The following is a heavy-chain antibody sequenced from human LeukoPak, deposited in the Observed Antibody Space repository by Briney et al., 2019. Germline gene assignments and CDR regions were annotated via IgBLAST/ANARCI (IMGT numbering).Heavy chain of an antibody. V-gene: IGHV3-21*01. D-gene: IGHD2-15*01. Sequence: GGSLRLSCAASGFTFSSYSMNWVRQAPGKGLEWVSSISSSSSYIYYADSVKGRFTISRDNAMNSLYLQMNSLRAEDTAVYYCARDRIPYCSGGSCPGTMDYWGQGTLVTVSS. CDR2: ISSSSSYI. CDR3: ARDRIPYCSGGSCPGTMDY. CDR1: GFTFSSYS. J-gene: IGHJ4*02.